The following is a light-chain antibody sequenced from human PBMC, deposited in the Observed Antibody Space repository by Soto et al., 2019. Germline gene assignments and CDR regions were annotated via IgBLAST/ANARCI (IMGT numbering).Light chain of an antibody. Sequence: EIVLTQSPGTLSLSPGERATLSCRASQSVSSSSLAWYQQKCGQAPRLLIYGASSRATGIPDRVSGSGSGTDFTLTISRLEPEDFAVYYCQQYGSSLFGQGTKLEIK. J-gene: IGKJ2*01. CDR1: QSVSSSS. CDR2: GAS. V-gene: IGKV3-20*01. CDR3: QQYGSSL.